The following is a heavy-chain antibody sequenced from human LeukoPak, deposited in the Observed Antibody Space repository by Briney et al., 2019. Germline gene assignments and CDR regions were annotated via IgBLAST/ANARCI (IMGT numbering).Heavy chain of an antibody. CDR1: GGSISSYY. CDR2: IYYSGRN. V-gene: IGHV4-59*01. J-gene: IGHJ5*02. CDR3: ARQGPWFDP. Sequence: SETLSLTCTVSGGSISSYYWSWIRQPPGKGLEWIGYIYYSGRNNYNPSLKSRVTISVDTAKSQFSLKLSSVTAADTAVYYCARQGPWFDPWGQGTLVTVSS.